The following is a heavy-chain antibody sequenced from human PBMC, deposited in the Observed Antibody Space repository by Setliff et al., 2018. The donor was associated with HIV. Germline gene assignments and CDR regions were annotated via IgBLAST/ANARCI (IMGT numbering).Heavy chain of an antibody. V-gene: IGHV4-59*08. CDR1: GAFNSRYY. J-gene: IGHJ3*02. CDR2: FYDSGST. D-gene: IGHD3-22*01. CDR3: ARTPTDYYDSTRLGDGFDI. Sequence: PSETLSLTCTVSGAFNSRYYWSWIRQPPGKGLEWIGYFYDSGSTYYNPSLKSRVTISVDTSKKQFSLKLTSVTAADTAVYYCARTPTDYYDSTRLGDGFDIWGQGTVVTVS.